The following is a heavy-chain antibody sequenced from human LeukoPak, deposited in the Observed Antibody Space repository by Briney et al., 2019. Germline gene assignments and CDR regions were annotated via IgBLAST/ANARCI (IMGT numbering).Heavy chain of an antibody. CDR1: GFTFSSYV. V-gene: IGHV3-23*01. J-gene: IGHJ5*02. CDR3: AKRGIAVAAFNWFDP. D-gene: IGHD6-19*01. CDR2: ISGSGGNT. Sequence: GGSLRLSCAASGFTFSSYVMIWVRQAPGKGLEWVSVISGSGGNTYYADSVKGRFTISRDNSKNTLYLQMNSLRAEDTAVYYCAKRGIAVAAFNWFDPWGQGTLVTVSS.